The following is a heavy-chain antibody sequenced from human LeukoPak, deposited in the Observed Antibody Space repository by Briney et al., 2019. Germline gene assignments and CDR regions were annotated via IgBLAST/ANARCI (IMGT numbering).Heavy chain of an antibody. CDR3: ATYNGGWSRSAPLDY. Sequence: GGSLRLSCAASGFSVSTRDMNWVRQAPEKGLEWVSVFYIGGGTYHADSVKGRFTISRDNSKNTVYLQMNSLRAEDTAVYYCATYNGGWSRSAPLDYWGQGTLVTVSS. D-gene: IGHD6-19*01. V-gene: IGHV3-53*01. J-gene: IGHJ4*02. CDR2: FYIGGGT. CDR1: GFSVSTRD.